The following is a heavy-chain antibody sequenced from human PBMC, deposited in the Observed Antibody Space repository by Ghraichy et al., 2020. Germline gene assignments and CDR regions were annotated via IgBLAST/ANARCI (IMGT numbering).Heavy chain of an antibody. CDR1: GFTFSGYW. CDR2: INTYGSST. V-gene: IGHV3-74*01. J-gene: IGHJ4*02. D-gene: IGHD3-10*01. Sequence: GESLNISCAASGFTFSGYWMHWVRQAPGKGLVWVSRINTYGSSTGYADSVKGRFTISRDNAKNTLYMQMNRLRAEDTAVYYCVREDFGSGNYDRGFDYWGQGTLVTVSS. CDR3: VREDFGSGNYDRGFDY.